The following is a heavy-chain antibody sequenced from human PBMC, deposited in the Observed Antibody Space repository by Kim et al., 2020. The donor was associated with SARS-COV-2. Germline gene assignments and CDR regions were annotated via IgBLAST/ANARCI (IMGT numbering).Heavy chain of an antibody. D-gene: IGHD4-17*01. CDR1: GFTFSSYA. CDR2: ISGSGGST. CDR3: AKAAGDYGDYGDYFDY. V-gene: IGHV3-23*01. J-gene: IGHJ4*02. Sequence: GGSLRLSCAASGFTFSSYAMSWVRQAPGKGLEWVSAISGSGGSTYYADSVKGRFTISRDNSKNTLYLQMNSLRAEDTAVYYCAKAAGDYGDYGDYFDYWGQGTLVTVSS.